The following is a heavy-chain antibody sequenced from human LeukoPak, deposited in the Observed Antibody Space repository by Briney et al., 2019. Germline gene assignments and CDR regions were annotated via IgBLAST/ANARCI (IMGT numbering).Heavy chain of an antibody. CDR1: GYTFTGYY. V-gene: IGHV1-2*02. CDR2: INPNSGGT. J-gene: IGHJ4*02. D-gene: IGHD4-23*01. Sequence: ASVKVSCKASGYTFTGYYMHWVRQAPGQGLEWMGWINPNSGGTNYAQKFQGRVTMTRDTSISTAYMELSRLRSDDTAVYYCARVRSGGNTREFDYWGQGTLVTVSS. CDR3: ARVRSGGNTREFDY.